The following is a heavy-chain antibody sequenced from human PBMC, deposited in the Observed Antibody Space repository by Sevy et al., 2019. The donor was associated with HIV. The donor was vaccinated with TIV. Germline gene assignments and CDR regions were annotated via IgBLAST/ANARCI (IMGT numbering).Heavy chain of an antibody. V-gene: IGHV4-39*01. CDR1: GGSISSSSYY. CDR2: LYYSGST. Sequence: SETLSLTCTVSGGSISSSSYYWGWIRQPPGKGLEWIGSLYYSGSTYYNPSLKSPVTISLDPSKNQFSLKLSSVTAADTAVYYCARNLVHTYYYSGMDVWGQGTTVTVSS. J-gene: IGHJ6*02. D-gene: IGHD1-26*01. CDR3: ARNLVHTYYYSGMDV.